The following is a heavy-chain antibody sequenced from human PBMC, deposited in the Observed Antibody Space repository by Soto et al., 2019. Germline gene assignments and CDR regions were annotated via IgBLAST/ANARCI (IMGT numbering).Heavy chain of an antibody. CDR3: ASLGAREQLEQNY. Sequence: GGSLRLSCAASGFTFSSYSMNWVRQAPGKGLEWVSSISSSSSYIYYADSVKGRFTISRDNAKNSLYLQMNSPRAEDTAVYYCASLGAREQLEQNYWGQGTLVTVSS. D-gene: IGHD1-1*01. CDR2: ISSSSSYI. J-gene: IGHJ4*02. V-gene: IGHV3-21*01. CDR1: GFTFSSYS.